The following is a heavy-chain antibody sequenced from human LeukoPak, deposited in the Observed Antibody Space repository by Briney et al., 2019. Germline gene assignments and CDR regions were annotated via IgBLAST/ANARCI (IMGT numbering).Heavy chain of an antibody. D-gene: IGHD1-26*01. Sequence: TSETLSLTCTVSRGSISGHYWSWIRQSPGKGLEWIGNIYYSGNTNYNPSLKSRVTISIDTSGIHFSLHLSSVTAADTAVYYCARTRYSGSHNSAFDLWGQGTVVTVSS. J-gene: IGHJ3*01. CDR3: ARTRYSGSHNSAFDL. V-gene: IGHV4-59*08. CDR1: RGSISGHY. CDR2: IYYSGNT.